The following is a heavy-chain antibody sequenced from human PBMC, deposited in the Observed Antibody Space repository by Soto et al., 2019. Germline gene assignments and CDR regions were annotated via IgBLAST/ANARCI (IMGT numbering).Heavy chain of an antibody. CDR1: GYTFTSSG. CDR3: ARGLRYFDWLLPKAPFDAFDI. V-gene: IGHV1-18*01. Sequence: ASVKVSCKASGYTFTSSGMSWVRQAPGQGLEWMGWISAHTGSSEYAQRFQGRVTMTTDRSTSTAYMELRSLRSDDTAVYYCARGLRYFDWLLPKAPFDAFDIWGQGTMVTVSS. D-gene: IGHD3-9*01. CDR2: ISAHTGSS. J-gene: IGHJ3*02.